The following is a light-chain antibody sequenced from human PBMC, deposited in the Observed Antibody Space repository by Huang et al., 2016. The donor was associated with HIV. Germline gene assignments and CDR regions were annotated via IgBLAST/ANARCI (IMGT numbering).Light chain of an antibody. CDR1: QSIDNN. Sequence: EIVMTQSPATLSVSPGERAALSCRASQSIDNNLAWYQQKPGQAPRLLISSASNRATGIPARFSGSGSGTEFTLTITSLQSEDFAVYYCQQYKNWPPLYTFGQGTKVEIK. J-gene: IGKJ2*01. V-gene: IGKV3-15*01. CDR2: SAS. CDR3: QQYKNWPPLYT.